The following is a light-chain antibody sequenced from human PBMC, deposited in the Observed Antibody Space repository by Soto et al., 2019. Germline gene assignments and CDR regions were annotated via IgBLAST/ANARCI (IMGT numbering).Light chain of an antibody. CDR1: QSLLHSDGRTF. CDR3: MQSMEIPIT. J-gene: IGKJ5*01. CDR2: EAS. Sequence: DIVMTQSPLSLSVTPGQPASISCKSSQSLLHSDGRTFLCWYLQKPGQPPQVLIYEASDRFSGVXDRXSGSGSGTDFTLKISRVEAEDAGVYYCMQSMEIPITFGQGTRLEIK. V-gene: IGKV2D-29*01.